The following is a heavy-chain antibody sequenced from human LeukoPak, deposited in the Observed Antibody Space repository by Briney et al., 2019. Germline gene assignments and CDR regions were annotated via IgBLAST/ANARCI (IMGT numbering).Heavy chain of an antibody. CDR1: GFTFSSYW. J-gene: IGHJ4*02. CDR2: IYSGGST. V-gene: IGHV3-53*01. D-gene: IGHD3-22*01. CDR3: ARDTGYYDSSGYSY. Sequence: GGSLRLSCAASGFTFSSYWMSWVRQAPGKGLEWVSVIYSGGSTYYADSVKGRFTISRDNSKNTLYLQMNSLRAEDTAVYYCARDTGYYDSSGYSYWGQGTLVTVSS.